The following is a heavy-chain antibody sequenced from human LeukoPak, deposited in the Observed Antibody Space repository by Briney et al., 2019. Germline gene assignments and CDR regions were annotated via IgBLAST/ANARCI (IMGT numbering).Heavy chain of an antibody. Sequence: SETLSLTCAVYGGSFNGYYWSWIRQPPGKGLEWIGEINHSGSTNYNPSLKSRVTISVDTSKNQFSLKLSSVTAADTAVYYCARGGLLWSRNDAFDIWGQGTMVTVSS. CDR1: GGSFNGYY. CDR2: INHSGST. V-gene: IGHV4-34*01. D-gene: IGHD3-10*01. CDR3: ARGGLLWSRNDAFDI. J-gene: IGHJ3*02.